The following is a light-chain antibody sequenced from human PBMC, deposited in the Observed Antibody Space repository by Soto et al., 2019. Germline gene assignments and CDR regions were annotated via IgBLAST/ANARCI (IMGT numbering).Light chain of an antibody. CDR1: QGISSY. V-gene: IGKV1-9*01. J-gene: IGKJ5*01. CDR3: LQHNSYPFT. Sequence: DIQLTQSPSFLSASVGDRVTITCRASQGISSYLAWYQQKPGKAPKLLIYAASTLQSGVPSRFSGSGSGTEFTLTISSLQPEDLAVYYCLQHNSYPFTFGQGTRLEIK. CDR2: AAS.